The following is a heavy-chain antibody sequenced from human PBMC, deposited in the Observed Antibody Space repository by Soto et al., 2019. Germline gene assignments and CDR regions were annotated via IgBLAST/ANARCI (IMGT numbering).Heavy chain of an antibody. J-gene: IGHJ3*02. Sequence: PGESLKISCKGSVYSFTSYWIGWVRQMPGKGLEWMGIIYPGDSDTRYSPSFQGQVTISADKSISTAYLQWSSLKASDTAMYYCARHRTDYGGNSDDAFDIWGQGTMVTVSS. CDR2: IYPGDSDT. D-gene: IGHD4-17*01. CDR3: ARHRTDYGGNSDDAFDI. V-gene: IGHV5-51*01. CDR1: VYSFTSYW.